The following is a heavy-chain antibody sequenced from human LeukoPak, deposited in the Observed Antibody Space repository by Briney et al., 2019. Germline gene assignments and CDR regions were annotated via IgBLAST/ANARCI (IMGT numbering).Heavy chain of an antibody. CDR1: GFTFSDYK. J-gene: IGHJ1*01. CDR3: ASVSGSYLDFQH. Sequence: PGGSLRLSCATSGFTFSDYKMNWVRQAPGKGLEWVSYISESSSTIFYADSVKGRFTISRDNAENSLYLQMDSLRAEDTAVYYCASVSGSYLDFQHWGQGTLVTVSS. D-gene: IGHD3-10*01. CDR2: ISESSSTI. V-gene: IGHV3-48*04.